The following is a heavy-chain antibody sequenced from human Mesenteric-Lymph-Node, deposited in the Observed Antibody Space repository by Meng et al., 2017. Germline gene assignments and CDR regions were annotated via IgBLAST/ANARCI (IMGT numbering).Heavy chain of an antibody. D-gene: IGHD4-17*01. J-gene: IGHJ4*02. V-gene: IGHV4-4*02. Sequence: QVRLQESGPGLVKPSGTLALTCAVAGGSIISSVWWSWVRQAPGKGLEWIGEIYHSGRTNYNPSVKSRVSMSVDKSQNHFSLRLSSVTAADTAAYYCTTLYGDSISWGQGTLVTVSS. CDR2: IYHSGRT. CDR1: GGSIISSVW. CDR3: TTLYGDSIS.